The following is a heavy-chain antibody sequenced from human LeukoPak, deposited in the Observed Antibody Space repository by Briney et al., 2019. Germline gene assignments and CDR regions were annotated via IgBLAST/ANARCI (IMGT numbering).Heavy chain of an antibody. V-gene: IGHV4-39*01. CDR3: ARNISGYPFDP. D-gene: IGHD3-22*01. CDR2: IYYSGST. CDR1: GGSVSSGSYY. Sequence: SETLSLTCTVSGGSVSSGSYYWSWIRQPPGKGLEWIASIYYSGSTYYNPSLKSRVTTSVDTSKKQFSLKLSSVTAADAAVYYCARNISGYPFDPLGQGTLGTVS. J-gene: IGHJ5*02.